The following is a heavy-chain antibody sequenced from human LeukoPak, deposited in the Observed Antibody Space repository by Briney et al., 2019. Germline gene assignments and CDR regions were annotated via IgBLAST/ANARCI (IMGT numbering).Heavy chain of an antibody. D-gene: IGHD2-2*01. CDR2: ISYDGSNE. Sequence: GGSLRLSCAASGFTFSSSALSWVRQAPGKGLEWVAVISYDGSNEYYADSVKGRFTISRDNSKNTLYLQMNSLRVEDTAVYYCAREDCSSTSCQGGMDVWGQGTTVTVSS. CDR3: AREDCSSTSCQGGMDV. CDR1: GFTFSSSA. V-gene: IGHV3-30-3*01. J-gene: IGHJ6*02.